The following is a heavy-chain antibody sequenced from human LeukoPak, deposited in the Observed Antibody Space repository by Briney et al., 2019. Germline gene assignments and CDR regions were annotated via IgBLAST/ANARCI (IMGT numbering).Heavy chain of an antibody. Sequence: GGSLRLSCAASGFTFSSYSMNWVRQAPGKGLEWVSVIYSGGTTYYADSVRGRFTISRDNSKSTLYLQMNSLRAEDTAVYYCARTTTFAPHFDYWGQGTLVTVSS. CDR3: ARTTTFAPHFDY. J-gene: IGHJ4*02. V-gene: IGHV3-66*01. D-gene: IGHD1-1*01. CDR1: GFTFSSYS. CDR2: IYSGGTT.